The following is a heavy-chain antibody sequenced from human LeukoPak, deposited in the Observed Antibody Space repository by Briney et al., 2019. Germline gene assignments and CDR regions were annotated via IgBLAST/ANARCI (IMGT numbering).Heavy chain of an antibody. V-gene: IGHV1-69*05. CDR2: IIPIFGTA. J-gene: IGHJ6*03. CDR3: ARNNNGSSSFDPYYYYYYMDV. CDR1: GGTFSSYA. Sequence: GSSVKVSCKASGGTFSSYAISWVRQAPGQGLEWMGGIIPIFGTANYAQKFQGRVTITTDESTSTAYMELSSLRSEDTAVYYCARNNNGSSSFDPYYYYYYMDVWGKGTTVTVSS. D-gene: IGHD6-6*01.